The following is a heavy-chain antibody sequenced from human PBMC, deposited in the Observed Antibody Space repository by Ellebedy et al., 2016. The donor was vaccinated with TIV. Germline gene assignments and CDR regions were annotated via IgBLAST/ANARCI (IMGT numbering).Heavy chain of an antibody. CDR2: ISDSGNYI. V-gene: IGHV3-21*01. CDR3: ARAVSEYQVEVQRMLNWFDP. Sequence: GESLKISXVGSGFDFSGYLMIWVRQAPGKGLEWVSSISDSGNYIQYSDSVKGRFTISRDNAKSLLTLQMNTLRVDDTAFYYCARAVSEYQVEVQRMLNWFDPWGQGIPVSVSS. D-gene: IGHD2-2*01. CDR1: GFDFSGYL. J-gene: IGHJ5*02.